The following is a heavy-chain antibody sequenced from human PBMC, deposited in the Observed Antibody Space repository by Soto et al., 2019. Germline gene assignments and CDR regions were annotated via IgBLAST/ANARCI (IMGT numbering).Heavy chain of an antibody. J-gene: IGHJ4*02. CDR3: ARPRGYSYGFDY. D-gene: IGHD5-18*01. CDR2: MNPNNGNT. Sequence: GASVKVSCKASGYTFTSYDINWVRQATGQGLEWMGWMNPNNGNTNYAQKLQGRVTMTTDTSTSTAYMELRSLRSDDTAVYYCARPRGYSYGFDYWGQGTLVTVSS. V-gene: IGHV1-18*01. CDR1: GYTFTSYD.